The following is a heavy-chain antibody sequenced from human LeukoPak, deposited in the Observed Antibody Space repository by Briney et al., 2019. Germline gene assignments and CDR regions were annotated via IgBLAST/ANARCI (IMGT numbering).Heavy chain of an antibody. V-gene: IGHV3-74*01. D-gene: IGHD6-13*01. CDR2: INSDGSRT. Sequence: GGSLRLSCAASGFTLSTYWMHWVRQGPGKGLVWVSCINSDGSRTTYADSVKGRLPISRDNAKNTLYLQMNTLRVEDTAVYYCARGSWSAADTNIDYWGQGTLVTVSS. CDR1: GFTLSTYW. CDR3: ARGSWSAADTNIDY. J-gene: IGHJ4*02.